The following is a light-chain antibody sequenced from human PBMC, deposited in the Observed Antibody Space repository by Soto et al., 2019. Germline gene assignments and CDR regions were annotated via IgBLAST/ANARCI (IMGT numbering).Light chain of an antibody. CDR2: EGS. CDR1: SSDVGSYNF. Sequence: QSALTQPASVSGSPVQSITISCTGTSSDVGSYNFVSWYQQHPGKAPKLMIYEGSKRPSGVSSRFSGSKSGNTASLTISGLQAEDEADYHCCSYAGSATLYVFGTGTKVTVL. CDR3: CSYAGSATLYV. V-gene: IGLV2-23*01. J-gene: IGLJ1*01.